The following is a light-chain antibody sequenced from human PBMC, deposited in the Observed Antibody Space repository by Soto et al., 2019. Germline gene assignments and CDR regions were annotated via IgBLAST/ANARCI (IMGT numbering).Light chain of an antibody. Sequence: QSALTQPASVSGSPGQSITISCTGTSSDVGGYNYVSWYQQHPGKAPKLVIYEVSNRPSGVSNRFSGSKSGNTASQTISGLQAEDEADYYCSSYTSSSTVVFGGGTKLTVL. V-gene: IGLV2-14*01. CDR3: SSYTSSSTVV. CDR2: EVS. CDR1: SSDVGGYNY. J-gene: IGLJ2*01.